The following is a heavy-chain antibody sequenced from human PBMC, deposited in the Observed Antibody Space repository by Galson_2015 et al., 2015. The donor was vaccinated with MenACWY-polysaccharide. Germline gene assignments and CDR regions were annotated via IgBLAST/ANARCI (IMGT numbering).Heavy chain of an antibody. CDR2: IRCKASGVAT. CDR3: TRDRPIDY. J-gene: IGHJ4*02. Sequence: SLRLSCAASGFIFGDSAMAWFRQAPGKGLEWIGFIRCKASGVATAYAASVKGRFSISRDDSKSIAYLQMNSLQTEDTAVYYCTRDRPIDYWGQGTLVTVSS. V-gene: IGHV3-49*03. CDR1: GFIFGDSA.